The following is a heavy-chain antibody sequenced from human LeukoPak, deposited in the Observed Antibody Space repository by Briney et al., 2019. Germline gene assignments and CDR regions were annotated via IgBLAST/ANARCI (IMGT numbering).Heavy chain of an antibody. V-gene: IGHV4-34*01. D-gene: IGHD3-3*01. J-gene: IGHJ3*01. Sequence: SETLSLTCAVYGESFSIYYWSWIRQPPGKGLEWIGEINHSGTTNYNPSLKSRVTISVDTSKNQCSLKLNSVTAADTAVYYFARGLEYDFWSGNYSDGFDVWGQGTMVTVSP. CDR3: ARGLEYDFWSGNYSDGFDV. CDR1: GESFSIYY. CDR2: INHSGTT.